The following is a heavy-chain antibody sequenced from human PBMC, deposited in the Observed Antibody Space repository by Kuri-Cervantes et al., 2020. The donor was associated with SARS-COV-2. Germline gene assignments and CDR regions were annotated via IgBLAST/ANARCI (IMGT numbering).Heavy chain of an antibody. Sequence: SETLSLTCTVSGGSIISSSYYWGWIRQPPGKGLECIGSIYYSGSTYYNSSLKSRVTISVDMPKNQFSLKLSSVTAADTAMYYCARLPATVTPHYWGQGTLVTVSS. CDR1: GGSIISSSYY. D-gene: IGHD4-17*01. CDR3: ARLPATVTPHY. J-gene: IGHJ4*02. CDR2: IYYSGST. V-gene: IGHV4-39*01.